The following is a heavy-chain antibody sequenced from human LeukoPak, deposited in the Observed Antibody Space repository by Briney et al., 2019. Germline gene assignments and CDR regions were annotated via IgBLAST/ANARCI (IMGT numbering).Heavy chain of an antibody. Sequence: GGSLRLSFAASGFTFSSYAMSWVRQAPGKGLEWVSAISGSGGSTYCADSVKGRFTVSRDNSKNTLYLQMNSLRAEDTAVYYCARHNHGYDWDYWGQGTLVTVSS. V-gene: IGHV3-23*01. CDR3: ARHNHGYDWDY. CDR1: GFTFSSYA. J-gene: IGHJ4*02. CDR2: ISGSGGST. D-gene: IGHD5-12*01.